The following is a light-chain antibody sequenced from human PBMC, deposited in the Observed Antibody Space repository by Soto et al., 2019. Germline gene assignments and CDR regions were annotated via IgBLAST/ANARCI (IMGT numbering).Light chain of an antibody. Sequence: EIVMTQTPLSLPVTPGEAASISCRSSRSLLDSDDGNTYLDWYLQKPGQSPQLVMYTLSYRASRDQDRFSGSGYGTDFTLKISRMEAEDVGVYYCMQRIEFPYTFGQGTKLEIK. CDR3: MQRIEFPYT. CDR2: TLS. J-gene: IGKJ2*01. V-gene: IGKV2-40*01. CDR1: RSLLDSDDGNTY.